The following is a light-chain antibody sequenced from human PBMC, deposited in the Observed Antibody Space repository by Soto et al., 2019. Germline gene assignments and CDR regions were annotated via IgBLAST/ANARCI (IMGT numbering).Light chain of an antibody. CDR3: QQYGSSPIT. J-gene: IGKJ5*01. Sequence: EIVLTQSPGTLSLSPGGRATLSCRASQTLSNSFIAWYQQKPGQAPRLLIYDTSSRATGVPDRYGASGSGTDFTLTISRLEPEDFAVYYCQQYGSSPITFGQGTRLEIK. V-gene: IGKV3-20*01. CDR2: DTS. CDR1: QTLSNSF.